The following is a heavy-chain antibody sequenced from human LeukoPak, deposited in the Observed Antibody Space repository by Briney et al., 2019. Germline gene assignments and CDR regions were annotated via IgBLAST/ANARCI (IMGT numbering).Heavy chain of an antibody. Sequence: ASVKVSCKASGYTFTDYYMHWVRQAPGQGLEWMGWINPNSGGTNYAQKFQGRVTMTGDTSISTAYMELSRLRSDDTAVYYCARDRGAAAGIRFDYWGQGTLVTVPS. CDR3: ARDRGAAAGIRFDY. CDR1: GYTFTDYY. J-gene: IGHJ4*02. D-gene: IGHD6-13*01. CDR2: INPNSGGT. V-gene: IGHV1-2*02.